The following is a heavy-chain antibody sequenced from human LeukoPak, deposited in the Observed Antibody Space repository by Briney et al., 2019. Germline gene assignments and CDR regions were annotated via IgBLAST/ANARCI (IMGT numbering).Heavy chain of an antibody. J-gene: IGHJ3*02. V-gene: IGHV1-18*01. Sequence: GASVKVSCKASGYTFTSNGISWVRQAPGQGLEWMGWISTYSGNTNYAQKFQGRVTMTTDIDTSTAYMEVRSLRSDDTAAYYCARDKDHGFDIRGQGTMVTVSS. CDR1: GYTFTSNG. CDR3: ARDKDHGFDI. CDR2: ISTYSGNT.